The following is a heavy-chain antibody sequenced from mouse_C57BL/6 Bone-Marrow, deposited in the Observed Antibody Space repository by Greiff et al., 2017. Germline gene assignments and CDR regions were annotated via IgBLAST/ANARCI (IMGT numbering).Heavy chain of an antibody. Sequence: LVESGAELVRPGTSVKMSCKASGYTFTNYWIGWAKQRPGHGLEWIGDIYPGGGYTNYNEKFKGKATLTADKSSSPAYMQFSSLTSEDSAIYYCARKGENPNWYFDVWGTGTTVTVSS. CDR2: IYPGGGYT. J-gene: IGHJ1*03. CDR1: GYTFTNYW. CDR3: ARKGENPNWYFDV. V-gene: IGHV1-63*01.